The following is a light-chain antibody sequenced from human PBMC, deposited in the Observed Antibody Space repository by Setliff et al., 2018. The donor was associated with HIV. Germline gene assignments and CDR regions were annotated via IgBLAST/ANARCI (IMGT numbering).Light chain of an antibody. V-gene: IGLV2-8*01. CDR2: EVN. CDR1: SSDVGAYNY. J-gene: IGLJ1*01. Sequence: ALAQPPSASGSPGQSVTISCTGTSSDVGAYNYVSWYQQHPGKAPKLMIYEVNKRPSGVPDRFSGPKSGNTASLTVSGLQAEDEADYYCSSYAGSYKGVFGTGTKGTVL. CDR3: SSYAGSYKGV.